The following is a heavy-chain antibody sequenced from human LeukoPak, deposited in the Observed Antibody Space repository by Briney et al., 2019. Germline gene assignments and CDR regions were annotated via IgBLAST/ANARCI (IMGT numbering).Heavy chain of an antibody. D-gene: IGHD3-16*01. CDR3: ARWGRDLDAFDI. J-gene: IGHJ3*02. Sequence: GGSLRLSCAASGFTVSSNYMSWVRQAPGKGLEWVSVIYSGGSTYYADSVKGRFTISRDNSKNTLYLQMNSLRAKDTAVYYCARWGRDLDAFDIWGQGTMVTVSS. CDR1: GFTVSSNY. V-gene: IGHV3-66*01. CDR2: IYSGGST.